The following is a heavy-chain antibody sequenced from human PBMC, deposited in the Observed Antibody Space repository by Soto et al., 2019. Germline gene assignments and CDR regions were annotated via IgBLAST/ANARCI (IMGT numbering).Heavy chain of an antibody. Sequence: QAQLVQSGAEVKKPGASVKVSCKASGYTFTSYAMHWVRQAPGQRLEWMGWINAGNGNTKYSQKFQGRVTITRDTSASTAYMELSSLRSEDTAVYYCARARQWLAYFDYWGHGTLVTVSS. CDR3: ARARQWLAYFDY. V-gene: IGHV1-3*01. J-gene: IGHJ4*01. CDR1: GYTFTSYA. D-gene: IGHD6-19*01. CDR2: INAGNGNT.